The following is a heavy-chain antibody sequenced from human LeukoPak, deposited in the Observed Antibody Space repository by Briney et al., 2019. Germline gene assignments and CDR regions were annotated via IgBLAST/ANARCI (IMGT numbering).Heavy chain of an antibody. CDR3: ATGYRHDY. V-gene: IGHV1-18*04. J-gene: IGHJ4*02. D-gene: IGHD2-2*02. CDR2: ISANNGDT. CDR1: GHTFTSYG. Sequence: GASVKVSCKPSGHTFTSYGISWVRQAPGQGLEWMAWISANNGDTNYAQKVQGRVVLSTDTSTNTAYMELRYLMFDDTAVYYFATGYRHDYWGQGTLVIVSS.